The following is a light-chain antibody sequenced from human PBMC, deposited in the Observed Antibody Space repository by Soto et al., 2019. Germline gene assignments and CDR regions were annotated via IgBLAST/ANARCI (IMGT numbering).Light chain of an antibody. V-gene: IGLV2-14*03. CDR3: SSYTTSNTRQIV. J-gene: IGLJ1*01. CDR1: SSDVGGYNY. Sequence: QSDLNQPASVSGSPGQSITISCNGTSSDVGGYNYVSWYQHHPGKAPKLIIYDGSNRPSGVSNRFSGSKSGNTSSLTISGLQPEDEADYYCSSYTTSNTRQIVFGTGTKVTVL. CDR2: DGS.